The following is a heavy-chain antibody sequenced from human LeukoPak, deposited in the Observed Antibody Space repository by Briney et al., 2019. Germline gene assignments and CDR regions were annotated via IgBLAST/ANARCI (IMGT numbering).Heavy chain of an antibody. V-gene: IGHV4-39*07. J-gene: IGHJ6*03. CDR1: GITLSNYG. CDR3: ARGTRSSSYYYYYMDV. Sequence: GSLRLSCAVSGITLSNYGMSWVRQTPGKGLEWIGSIYYSGSTYYNPSLKSRVTISVDTSKNQFSLKLSSVTAADTAVYYCARGTRSSSYYYYYMDVWGKGTTVTVSS. CDR2: IYYSGST. D-gene: IGHD2-2*01.